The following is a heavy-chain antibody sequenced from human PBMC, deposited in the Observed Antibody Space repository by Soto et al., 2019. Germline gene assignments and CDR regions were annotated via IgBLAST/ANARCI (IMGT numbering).Heavy chain of an antibody. CDR3: APHMTSGAFDI. Sequence: GGSLRLSCAASGFTFSSYSMNWVRQAPGKGLEWVSYISSSSSTIYYADSVKGRFTISRDNAKNSLYLQMNSLRAEDTAVYYCAPHMTSGAFDIWGQGTMVTVS. CDR2: ISSSSSTI. D-gene: IGHD4-17*01. CDR1: GFTFSSYS. J-gene: IGHJ3*02. V-gene: IGHV3-48*01.